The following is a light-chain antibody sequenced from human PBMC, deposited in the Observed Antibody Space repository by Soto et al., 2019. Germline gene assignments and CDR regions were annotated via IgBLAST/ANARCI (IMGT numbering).Light chain of an antibody. CDR3: AAWDDSLNGPV. V-gene: IGLV1-36*01. J-gene: IGLJ2*01. CDR1: SSNIGNNA. CDR2: SDD. Sequence: QLVLTQPPSVSEAPRQRVTISCSGSSSNIGNNAVNWYQQLPGKAPKLLIYSDDLLPSGVSDRFSGSKSGTSASLAISGLQSEDEANYYCAAWDDSLNGPVFGGGTKVTVL.